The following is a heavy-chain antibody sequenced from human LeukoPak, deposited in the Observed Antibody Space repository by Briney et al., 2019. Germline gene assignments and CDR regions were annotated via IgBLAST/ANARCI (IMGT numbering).Heavy chain of an antibody. V-gene: IGHV3-30*02. D-gene: IGHD3-22*01. J-gene: IGHJ4*02. CDR1: GFTFSSYG. Sequence: PGGSLRLSCAASGFTFSSYGMHWVRQAPGKGLEWVAFIRYDGSNKYYADSVKGRFTISRDNSKNTLYLQMNSLRAEDTAVYYCAKDRSPGYYDSGGYWQSIAYWGQGTLVTVSS. CDR3: AKDRSPGYYDSGGYWQSIAY. CDR2: IRYDGSNK.